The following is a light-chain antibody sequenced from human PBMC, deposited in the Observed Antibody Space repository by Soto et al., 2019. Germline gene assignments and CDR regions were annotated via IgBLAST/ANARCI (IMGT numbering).Light chain of an antibody. CDR1: QSILYSSNNKNY. CDR2: WAS. Sequence: DIVMTQSPDSLAVSLGERATINCKSSQSILYSSNNKNYLAWYQQKPGQRPKLFIYWASTRESGVPDRFSGSGSGTDFTLTISSLQAEDAAVYYCLQYYTTPEAFGQGTKVEIK. V-gene: IGKV4-1*01. J-gene: IGKJ1*01. CDR3: LQYYTTPEA.